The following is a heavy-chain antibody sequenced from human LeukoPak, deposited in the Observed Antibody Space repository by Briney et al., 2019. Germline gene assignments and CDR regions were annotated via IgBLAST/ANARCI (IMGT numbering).Heavy chain of an antibody. J-gene: IGHJ4*02. CDR3: TRESGAFSPFGF. V-gene: IGHV4-4*02. Sequence: SETPSLTSAVPGGSTTTTNWWSWAGRPPGKGLEWIGEFHLNGATSDNPSLESRCSMSIDKSNNHLSLEVTSVAAADTAMYYCTRESGAFSPFGFWGQGTLVTVSS. CDR1: GGSTTTTNW. D-gene: IGHD1-26*01. CDR2: FHLNGAT.